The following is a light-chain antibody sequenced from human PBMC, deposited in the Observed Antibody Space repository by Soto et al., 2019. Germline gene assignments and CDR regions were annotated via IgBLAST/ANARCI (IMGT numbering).Light chain of an antibody. CDR3: QQYHNLPPFT. Sequence: DIQMTQSPSSLSASVGARVSITCQASQDIRNYLSWFQQKPGRAPKLLIYGASNLETGVPSRFRGSGYRTDFTFTISNLQPEDIATYYCQQYHNLPPFTFGPGTKVDIK. V-gene: IGKV1-33*01. CDR2: GAS. CDR1: QDIRNY. J-gene: IGKJ3*01.